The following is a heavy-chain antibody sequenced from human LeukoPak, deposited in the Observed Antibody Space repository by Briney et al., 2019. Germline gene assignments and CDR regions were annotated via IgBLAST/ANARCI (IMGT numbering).Heavy chain of an antibody. CDR2: IKQDGSEK. V-gene: IGHV3-7*03. CDR1: GFTFSTYW. J-gene: IGHJ2*01. Sequence: PGGSLRLSCAASGFTFSTYWMNWVRQAPGKGLEWVANIKQDGSEKYYVDSVGGRFTLSRDSAKNSLYLQMNSLRAEDTAVYYCARAEWSNWYFDLWGRGTLVTVSS. D-gene: IGHD3-3*01. CDR3: ARAEWSNWYFDL.